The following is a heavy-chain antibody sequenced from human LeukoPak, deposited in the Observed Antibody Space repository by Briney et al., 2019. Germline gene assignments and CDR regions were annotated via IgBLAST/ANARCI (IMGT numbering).Heavy chain of an antibody. Sequence: SETLSLTCTVSGGAISSYYWSWIRKPPGKGLEWIGYIYYSGSTNYTPRLTSRVTISLDTSKTQFSLTLTSVTAADTAVYYCARARGTMVRGVTGRFDYWGQGTLVTASS. V-gene: IGHV4-59*01. CDR2: IYYSGST. CDR3: ARARGTMVRGVTGRFDY. CDR1: GGAISSYY. D-gene: IGHD3-10*01. J-gene: IGHJ4*02.